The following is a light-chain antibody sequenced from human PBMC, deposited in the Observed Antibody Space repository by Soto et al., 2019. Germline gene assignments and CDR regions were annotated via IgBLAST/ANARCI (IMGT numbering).Light chain of an antibody. Sequence: QSALTQPRSVSGSPGQSVTISCTGTSSDVGGYNFVSWYQQHPGKAPKLMIFDVTKRPSGVPDRFSASKSGSTASLTISGLQAEDEADYYCCSYAGSYNYVFGTGTKLTVL. CDR1: SSDVGGYNF. CDR3: CSYAGSYNYV. V-gene: IGLV2-11*01. CDR2: DVT. J-gene: IGLJ1*01.